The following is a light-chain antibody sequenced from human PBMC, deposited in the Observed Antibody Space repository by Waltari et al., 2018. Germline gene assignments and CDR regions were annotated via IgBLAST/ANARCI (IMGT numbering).Light chain of an antibody. CDR2: DVS. J-gene: IGLJ1*01. Sequence: QSALTQPASVSGSPGQSITISCSGTSSDVGGHTSVLWYQQHPGKAPNLMIYDVSRRPSGVSDRFSGSRSGNTASLTISWLQAADEAAYYCSSYTSSTTYVFGTGTKVTVL. V-gene: IGLV2-14*01. CDR3: SSYTSSTTYV. CDR1: SSDVGGHTS.